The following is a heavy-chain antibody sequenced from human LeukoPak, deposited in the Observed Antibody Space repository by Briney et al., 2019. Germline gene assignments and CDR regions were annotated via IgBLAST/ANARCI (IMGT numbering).Heavy chain of an antibody. D-gene: IGHD6-19*01. V-gene: IGHV5-51*01. J-gene: IGHJ3*02. CDR2: IYPGDSDT. Sequence: GESLKISCKGSGYSFTSYWIGWVRQMPGKGLEWMGIIYPGDSDTRYSPSFEGQVTISADKSITTAYLQWSSLEASDTAMYYCARLQGWIRAADAFDIWGQGTMVTVSS. CDR3: ARLQGWIRAADAFDI. CDR1: GYSFTSYW.